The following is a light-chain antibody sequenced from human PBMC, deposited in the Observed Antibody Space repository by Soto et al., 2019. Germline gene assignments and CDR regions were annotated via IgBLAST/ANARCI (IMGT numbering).Light chain of an antibody. CDR3: QQRSNWPKFT. CDR2: DAS. Sequence: EIVLTQSPATLSLSPGERAALSVRASQSVSSYLAWYQQKPGQAPRLLIYDASNRATGIPARFSGSGSGTDFTLTISSLEPEDFAVYYCQQRSNWPKFTFGPGTKVDIK. J-gene: IGKJ3*01. V-gene: IGKV3-11*01. CDR1: QSVSSY.